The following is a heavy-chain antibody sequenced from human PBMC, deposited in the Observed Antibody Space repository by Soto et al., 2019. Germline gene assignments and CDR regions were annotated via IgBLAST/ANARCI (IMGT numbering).Heavy chain of an antibody. CDR3: ARDARYYNMDV. V-gene: IGHV3-74*01. Sequence: EVQLVESGGGLVQPGGSLRLSCSASGFTFSSYWMHWVRQAPGKGLVWVSHINNDGSSTIYADSVRGRFTISRDNAKNTLYIEMNGLRAEDTAVYFCARDARYYNMDVWGKGTTVTVSS. J-gene: IGHJ6*03. D-gene: IGHD6-6*01. CDR2: INNDGSST. CDR1: GFTFSSYW.